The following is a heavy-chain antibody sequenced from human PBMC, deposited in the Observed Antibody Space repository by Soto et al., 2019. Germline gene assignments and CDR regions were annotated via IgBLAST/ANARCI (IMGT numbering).Heavy chain of an antibody. Sequence: QVQLVQSGAEVKKPGSSVKVSCKASGGTFSSYAISWVRQAPGQGLEWMGGIIPIFGTANYAQKFQGRVTITADEYTSTAYMALSSLRSEDTAVYYCASGSDGYNTIDYWGQGTLGTVSS. D-gene: IGHD5-12*01. CDR3: ASGSDGYNTIDY. CDR1: GGTFSSYA. V-gene: IGHV1-69*01. CDR2: IIPIFGTA. J-gene: IGHJ4*02.